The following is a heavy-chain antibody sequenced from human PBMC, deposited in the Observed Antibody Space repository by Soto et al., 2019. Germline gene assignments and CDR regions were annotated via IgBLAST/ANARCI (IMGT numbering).Heavy chain of an antibody. V-gene: IGHV1-69*02. CDR3: ASSYGSGYRAFDY. CDR1: GDTFTFYS. J-gene: IGHJ4*02. CDR2: INPILSMS. D-gene: IGHD3-10*01. Sequence: QVQLVQSGAEVKKPGSSVRVSCKASGDTFTFYSINWVRQAPGLGLEWMGRINPILSMSNYAQRLQGRVTMTADKYTSTAYMELSSLRSEDKAMYYCASSYGSGYRAFDYWGQGALVTVSS.